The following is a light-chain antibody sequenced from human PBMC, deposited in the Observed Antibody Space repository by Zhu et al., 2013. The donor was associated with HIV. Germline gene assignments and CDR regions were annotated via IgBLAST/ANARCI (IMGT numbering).Light chain of an antibody. CDR1: ESIGDS. V-gene: IGKV1-39*01. J-gene: IGKJ2*04. CDR2: AAS. CDR3: QQTYSAPMCS. Sequence: DIQVTQSPSSLSASVGDRVTISCRASESIGDSLNWYQHKSGKAPKLLIYAASTLRDGVPSRFSGSGSGRDFTLTITSLQADDFATYFCQQTYSAPMCSFGQGTSVEIK.